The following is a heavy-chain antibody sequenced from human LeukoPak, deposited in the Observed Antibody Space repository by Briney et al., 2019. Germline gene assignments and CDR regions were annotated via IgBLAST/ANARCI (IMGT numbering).Heavy chain of an antibody. CDR3: ARGPGTSIDY. V-gene: IGHV1-46*01. J-gene: IGHJ4*02. Sequence: ASVKVSCKASGYTFTSYYVHWVRQAPGPGLEWMGMINPSGGSTTYSQKFQGRITMTRGTSTSTGYMELSSLRSEDTAVYYCARGPGTSIDYWGQGTLVTVSS. CDR1: GYTFTSYY. D-gene: IGHD2-2*01. CDR2: INPSGGST.